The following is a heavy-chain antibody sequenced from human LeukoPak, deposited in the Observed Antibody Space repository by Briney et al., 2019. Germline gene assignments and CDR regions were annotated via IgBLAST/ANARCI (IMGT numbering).Heavy chain of an antibody. Sequence: GGSLRLSCAASGFTFSSYGMHWVRQAPGKGLEWVGFIRYDGSNKYYADSVKGRFTISRDNSKNTLYLQMNSLRAEDTAVYYCAKDFSPRELRLGFDYWGQGTLVTVSS. D-gene: IGHD1-26*01. CDR3: AKDFSPRELRLGFDY. CDR2: IRYDGSNK. CDR1: GFTFSSYG. J-gene: IGHJ4*02. V-gene: IGHV3-30*02.